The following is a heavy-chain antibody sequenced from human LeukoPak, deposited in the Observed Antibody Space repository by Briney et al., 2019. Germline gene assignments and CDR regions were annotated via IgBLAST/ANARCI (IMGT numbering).Heavy chain of an antibody. V-gene: IGHV4-34*01. CDR3: ARIPGSGTYAPRDAFDI. J-gene: IGHJ3*02. D-gene: IGHD3-10*01. CDR2: INHSGST. Sequence: SETLSLTCAVYGDSFKNYYWSWIRQSPGKGLEWIGEINHSGSTNYNPSLKSRVTISVDTSKNQFSLKLSSVTAADTAVYYCARIPGSGTYAPRDAFDIWGQGTMVTVSS. CDR1: GDSFKNYY.